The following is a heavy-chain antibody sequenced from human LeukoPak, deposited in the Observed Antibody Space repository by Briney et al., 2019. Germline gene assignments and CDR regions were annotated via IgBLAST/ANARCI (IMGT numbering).Heavy chain of an antibody. CDR1: GYTFTSYD. CDR2: MNPDSGNT. CDR3: ARGFAPITILRADYYYYYMDV. V-gene: IGHV1-8*01. J-gene: IGHJ6*03. Sequence: ASVKVSCKASGYTFTSYDINWVRQATGQGLEWMGWMNPDSGNTGYAQKFQGRVTMTRNTSISTAYMELSSLRSEDTAVYYCARGFAPITILRADYYYYYMDVWGKGTTVTVSS. D-gene: IGHD3-3*01.